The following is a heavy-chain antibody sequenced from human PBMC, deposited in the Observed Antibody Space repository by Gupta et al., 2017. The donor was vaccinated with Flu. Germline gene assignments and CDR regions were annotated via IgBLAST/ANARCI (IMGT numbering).Heavy chain of an antibody. J-gene: IGHJ5*02. CDR2: ISSSGGNT. Sequence: EVQLVASGGGLVKPGGSLSLSCAASGFTFNSYSMNWVRQAPGRGLGWVESISSSGGNTDYADSMKGRFTISRDNSNNSLYLQMNSLRGEDTAVYYCARDPVYSSWYGAFDPWGQGILVTVAS. CDR1: GFTFNSYS. D-gene: IGHD6-13*01. CDR3: ARDPVYSSWYGAFDP. V-gene: IGHV3-21*01.